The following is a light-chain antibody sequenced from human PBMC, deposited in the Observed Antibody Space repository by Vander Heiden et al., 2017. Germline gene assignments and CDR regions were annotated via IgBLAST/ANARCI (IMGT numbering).Light chain of an antibody. V-gene: IGLV1-47*01. CDR1: SFNIGSNY. Sequence: QSVLTQPPSASGTPGQRVTIFCSGSSFNIGSNYVYWFQQLPGTAPKLLIYRNNQRPSGVPDRFSGSKSGTSASLAISGLRSEDEADYYCAAWDDSLSGYVFGAGTKVTVL. J-gene: IGLJ1*01. CDR2: RNN. CDR3: AAWDDSLSGYV.